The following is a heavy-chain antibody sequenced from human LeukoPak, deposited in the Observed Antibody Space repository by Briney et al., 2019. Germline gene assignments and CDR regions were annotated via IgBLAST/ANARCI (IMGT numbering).Heavy chain of an antibody. CDR1: GDSIGSGSYY. CDR2: IDTSGST. J-gene: IGHJ4*02. CDR3: ARDKFDRLED. V-gene: IGHV4-61*02. D-gene: IGHD5-24*01. Sequence: SETLSLTCSVSGDSIGSGSYYWSWIQQPAGKGLDWIGRIDTSGSTNYNPSLKSRVTISVDTSKKQFSLKLSSVTAADTAVYYCARDKFDRLEDWGQGTLVTVSS.